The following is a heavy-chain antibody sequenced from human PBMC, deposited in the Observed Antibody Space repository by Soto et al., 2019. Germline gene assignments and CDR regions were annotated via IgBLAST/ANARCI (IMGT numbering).Heavy chain of an antibody. CDR2: IYYSGST. Sequence: QLQLQESGPGLVKPSETLSLTCTVSGGSISSSSYYWGWIRQPPGKGLEWIGSIYYSGSTYYHPSPDSRVTNSLDTSKHPFFLKLTSVTAAYTAVYYCARHLSFSGASCFVPPWFDYWGQGTLVTVSS. CDR1: GGSISSSSYY. CDR3: ARHLSFSGASCFVPPWFDY. V-gene: IGHV4-39*01. J-gene: IGHJ4*02. D-gene: IGHD2-15*01.